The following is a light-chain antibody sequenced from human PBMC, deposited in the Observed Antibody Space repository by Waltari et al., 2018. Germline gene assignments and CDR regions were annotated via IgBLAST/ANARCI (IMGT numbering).Light chain of an antibody. Sequence: DIQMTQSPSTLSAVVGDRVSIACRASQSISNWLAWYQQKPGKAPKVLIYKASSVESGVPSRFSGSGSGTEFTLTISRLQPDDFATYYCQQYNSYSWTFGQGTKVEIK. CDR2: KAS. J-gene: IGKJ1*01. CDR1: QSISNW. V-gene: IGKV1-5*03. CDR3: QQYNSYSWT.